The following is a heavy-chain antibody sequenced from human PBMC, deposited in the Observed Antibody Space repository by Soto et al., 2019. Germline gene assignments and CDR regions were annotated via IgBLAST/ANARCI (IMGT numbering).Heavy chain of an antibody. CDR3: ARSKNYYDSSGYFGAFDN. CDR1: GFTFSTHW. CDR2: MNRDGTEK. D-gene: IGHD3-22*01. Sequence: EVQLVESGGGLVQPGGSLRLSCAGSGFTFSTHWMSWVRQAPGKGLEWVVNMNRDGTEKHYVDAVKGRFTISRDNAKKSLYLKMNSLRDDDTAVYYCARSKNYYDSSGYFGAFDNWGQGTVVAVSS. V-gene: IGHV3-7*01. J-gene: IGHJ4*02.